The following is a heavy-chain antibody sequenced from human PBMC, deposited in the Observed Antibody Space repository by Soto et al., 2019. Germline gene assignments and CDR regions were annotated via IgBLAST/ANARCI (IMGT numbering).Heavy chain of an antibody. D-gene: IGHD6-13*01. CDR3: ARVGAASGTYFDY. V-gene: IGHV4-34*01. CDR1: GGSFSGYY. CDR2: INHSGST. Sequence: QVQLQPWGAGLLKPSETLSLTCAVYGGSFSGYYWSWIRQPPGKGLEWIGEINHSGSTTSNPSLKSRVTISVDTSTNQFSLKLSSVTAADTAVYYCARVGAASGTYFDYWGQGTLVTVSS. J-gene: IGHJ4*02.